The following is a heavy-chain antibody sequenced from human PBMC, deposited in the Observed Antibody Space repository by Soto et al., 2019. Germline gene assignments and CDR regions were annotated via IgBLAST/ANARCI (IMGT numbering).Heavy chain of an antibody. CDR3: ARESVVAAHNGEDYSYGMEV. J-gene: IGHJ6*01. Sequence: SLKFSCKASGGTFSSYAISWVRQAPGQGLEWMGRIIPIFGTANYAQKFQGRVTITADESTSTAYMELRSLRSEDTAVYYCARESVVAAHNGEDYSYGMEVLGQGTTVNVSS. V-gene: IGHV1-69*13. CDR2: IIPIFGTA. CDR1: GGTFSSYA. D-gene: IGHD2-15*01.